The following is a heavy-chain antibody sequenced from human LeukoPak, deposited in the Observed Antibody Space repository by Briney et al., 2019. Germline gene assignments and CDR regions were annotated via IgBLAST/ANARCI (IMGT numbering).Heavy chain of an antibody. CDR2: IYHSGST. Sequence: SETLSLTCTVSGYSISSGYYWGWIRQPPGKGLEWIGSIYHSGSTYYNPSHKSRVTISVDTSKNQFSLKLSSVTAADTAVYYCARVPGIAAAGTGYWGQGTLVTVSS. J-gene: IGHJ4*02. CDR3: ARVPGIAAAGTGY. CDR1: GYSISSGYY. V-gene: IGHV4-38-2*02. D-gene: IGHD6-13*01.